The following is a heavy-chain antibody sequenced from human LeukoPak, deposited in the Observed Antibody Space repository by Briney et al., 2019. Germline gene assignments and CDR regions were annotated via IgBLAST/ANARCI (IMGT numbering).Heavy chain of an antibody. CDR2: ISGSGGST. CDR3: AKNGGGQCYSHLDS. D-gene: IGHD2-21*01. J-gene: IGHJ4*02. Sequence: GGSLRLSCAASGFTFSNYAMTWVRQAPGKGLEWVSGISGSGGSTYYVDSVKGRFTISGDNSKNTLYLQMNSLREEDTALYFCAKNGGGQCYSHLDSWGQGNLVTVSS. V-gene: IGHV3-23*01. CDR1: GFTFSNYA.